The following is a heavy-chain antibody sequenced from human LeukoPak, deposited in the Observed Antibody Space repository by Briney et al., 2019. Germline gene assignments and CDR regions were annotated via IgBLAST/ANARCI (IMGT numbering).Heavy chain of an antibody. CDR3: AGARIGAAGFSSDY. D-gene: IGHD6-13*01. CDR2: VYYLGST. J-gene: IGHJ4*02. Sequence: SETLSLTCTVSGGSISSSSYYWGWIRQPPGKGLEWIGYVYYLGSTNYNPSLKSRVTISLDTSKNQFSLKLSSVTAADTAVYYCAGARIGAAGFSSDYWGQGTLVTVSS. V-gene: IGHV4-61*05. CDR1: GGSISSSSYY.